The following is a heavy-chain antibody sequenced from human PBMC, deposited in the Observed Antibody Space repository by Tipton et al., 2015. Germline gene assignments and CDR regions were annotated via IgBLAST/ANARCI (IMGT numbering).Heavy chain of an antibody. V-gene: IGHV4-38-2*01. J-gene: IGHJ4*02. CDR3: ASPSLPHDRGDYYFQS. CDR2: IHYGGNT. D-gene: IGHD2-21*02. Sequence: GLVKPSETLSLTCAVSAYSISSDYYWGWIRQPPGKGLEWIASIHYGGNTHYNPSLMSRVTISVDTSKNQFSLTLNSVTAADTAVYYCASPSLPHDRGDYYFQSWGQGSLVTVSS. CDR1: AYSISSDYY.